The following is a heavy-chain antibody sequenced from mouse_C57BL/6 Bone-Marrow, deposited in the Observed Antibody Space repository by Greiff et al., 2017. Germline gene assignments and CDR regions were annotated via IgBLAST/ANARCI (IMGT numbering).Heavy chain of an antibody. J-gene: IGHJ4*01. CDR2: INPYNGGT. V-gene: IGHV1-19*01. CDR3: AREGYDYDSFYAMDY. D-gene: IGHD2-4*01. CDR1: GYTFTDYY. Sequence: VQLKDSGPVLVKPGASVKMSCKASGYTFTDYYMNWVKQSHGKSLEWIGVINPYNGGTSYNQKFKGKATLTVDKSSSTAYMELNSLTSEDSAVYYCAREGYDYDSFYAMDYWGQGTSVTVSS.